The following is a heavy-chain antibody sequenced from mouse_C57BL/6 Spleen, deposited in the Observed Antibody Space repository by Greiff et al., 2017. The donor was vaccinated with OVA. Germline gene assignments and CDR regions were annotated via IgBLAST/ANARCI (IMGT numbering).Heavy chain of an antibody. CDR3: ARGRPWFAY. V-gene: IGHV14-2*01. CDR2: IDPEDGDT. CDR1: GFTIKDYY. J-gene: IGHJ3*01. Sequence: VQLQQSGAELVKPGASVKLSCTASGFTIKDYYMHWVKQRTEQGLEWIGRIDPEDGDTTYAPKFQGKATITADTSSNTAYLQLSSLASEDTGVCYCARGRPWFAYWGQGTLVTVSA.